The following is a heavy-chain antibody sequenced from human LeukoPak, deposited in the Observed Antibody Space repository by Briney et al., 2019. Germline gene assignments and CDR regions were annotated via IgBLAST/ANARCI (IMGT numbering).Heavy chain of an antibody. CDR1: GGSISSYY. V-gene: IGHV4-59*01. Sequence: PSETLSLTCTVSGGSISSYYWSWIRQPPGKGLEWIGYIYYSGSTNYNPSLKCRVTISVDTSKNQFSLKLSSVTAADTAVYYCARDRNYYGSGSYFDYWGQGTLVTVSS. D-gene: IGHD3-10*01. CDR3: ARDRNYYGSGSYFDY. CDR2: IYYSGST. J-gene: IGHJ4*02.